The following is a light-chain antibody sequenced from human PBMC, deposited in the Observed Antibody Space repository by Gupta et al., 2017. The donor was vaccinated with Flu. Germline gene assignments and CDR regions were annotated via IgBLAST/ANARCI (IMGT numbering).Light chain of an antibody. CDR2: DVT. CDR3: CSDATTYTWV. CDR1: FSDVGAYNY. V-gene: IGLV2-11*03. Sequence: SVTISRTGTFSDVGAYNYVSWYQQHTGKAHKLIISDVTKRPAGVPERFSGSKAANTASLTISGLQPVDEADYYCCSDATTYTWVFGGGTKLTVL. J-gene: IGLJ3*02.